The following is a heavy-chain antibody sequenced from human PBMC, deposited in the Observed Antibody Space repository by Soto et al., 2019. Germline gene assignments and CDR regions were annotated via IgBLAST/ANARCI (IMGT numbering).Heavy chain of an antibody. V-gene: IGHV4-34*01. Sequence: ASETLSLTCSVSGSSISSYYWSWIRQPPGQGLEWIGEINHSGSTNYTPSLKSRVTISVDTSKNQFSLKLSSVTAADTAVYYCARAHPGVCSGGSCYYRSAFDIWGQGTMVTVSS. CDR1: GSSISSYY. CDR3: ARAHPGVCSGGSCYYRSAFDI. CDR2: INHSGST. D-gene: IGHD2-15*01. J-gene: IGHJ3*02.